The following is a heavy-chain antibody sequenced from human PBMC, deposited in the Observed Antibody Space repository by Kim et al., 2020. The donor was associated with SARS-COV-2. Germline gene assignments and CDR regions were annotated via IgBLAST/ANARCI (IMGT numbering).Heavy chain of an antibody. V-gene: IGHV3-15*01. J-gene: IGHJ1*01. CDR3: TTDRWELLLRLRHSNVQH. CDR1: GFTFSNAW. Sequence: GGSLRLSCAASGFTFSNAWMSWVRQAPGKGLEWVGRIKSKTDGGTTDYAAPVKGRFTISRDDSKNTLYLQMNSLKTEDTAVYYCTTDRWELLLRLRHSNVQHRGQGTLVTVSS. D-gene: IGHD1-26*01. CDR2: IKSKTDGGTT.